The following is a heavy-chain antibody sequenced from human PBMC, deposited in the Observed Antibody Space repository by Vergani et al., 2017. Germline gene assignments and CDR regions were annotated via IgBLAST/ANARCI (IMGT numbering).Heavy chain of an antibody. D-gene: IGHD6-6*01. CDR3: AKEHEYSSPRPR. CDR2: ISGSGGRK. CDR1: GFTFSSYA. Sequence: EVQLLESGGGLVQPGGSLRLSCAASGFTFSSYAMSWVRQAPGKGLEWVSAISGSGGRKYYAASVKGRFTISRDNSKNTLYLQINSLRAEDTAVYYCAKEHEYSSPRPRWGQGTLVTVSS. V-gene: IGHV3-23*01. J-gene: IGHJ4*02.